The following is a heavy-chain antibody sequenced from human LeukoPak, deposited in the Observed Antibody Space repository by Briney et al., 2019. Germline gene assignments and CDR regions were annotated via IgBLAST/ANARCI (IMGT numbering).Heavy chain of an antibody. Sequence: ASVKVSCKASGYTFTSYYMHWVRQAPGQGLEWMGIINPSGGSTSYAQKFQGRVTMTRDTSTSTVYMELSSPRSEDTAVYYCARVNDDILTGYLGRGAFDIWGQGTMVTVSS. D-gene: IGHD3-9*01. CDR2: INPSGGST. J-gene: IGHJ3*02. CDR1: GYTFTSYY. CDR3: ARVNDDILTGYLGRGAFDI. V-gene: IGHV1-46*01.